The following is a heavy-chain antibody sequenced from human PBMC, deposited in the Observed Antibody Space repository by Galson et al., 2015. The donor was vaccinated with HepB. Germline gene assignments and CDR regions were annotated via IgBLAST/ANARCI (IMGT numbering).Heavy chain of an antibody. V-gene: IGHV3-23*01. CDR3: AKGVRGSGSYLWTLDF. D-gene: IGHD3-10*01. CDR2: ISGSGDTT. CDR1: GFTFSSYA. Sequence: SLRLSCAASGFTFSSYAMTWVRLAPGKGLEWVSSISGSGDTTYDADSVKGRFTISRDNSKRILFLQMHSLRVEDTAVYYCAKGVRGSGSYLWTLDFWGRGTLVTVSS. J-gene: IGHJ4*02.